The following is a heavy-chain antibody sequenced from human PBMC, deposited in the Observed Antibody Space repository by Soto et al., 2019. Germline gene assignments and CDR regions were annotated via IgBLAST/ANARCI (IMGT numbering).Heavy chain of an antibody. CDR3: ARHPTVTTLYAYYYYYYMDV. J-gene: IGHJ6*03. Sequence: TSETLSLTCAVYGGSFSGYYWSWIRQPPGKGLERIGEINHSGSTYYNPSLKSRVTISVDTSKNQFSLKLSSVTAADTAVYYCARHPTVTTLYAYYYYYYMDVWGKGTTVTVSS. CDR1: GGSFSGYY. CDR2: INHSGST. V-gene: IGHV4-34*01. D-gene: IGHD4-17*01.